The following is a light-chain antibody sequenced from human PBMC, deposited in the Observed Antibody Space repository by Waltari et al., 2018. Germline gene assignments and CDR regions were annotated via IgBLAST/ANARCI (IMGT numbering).Light chain of an antibody. J-gene: IGLJ2*01. V-gene: IGLV2-14*03. CDR2: DVS. Sequence: QSALTQPASVSGSPGPSITISCTGTSSDVGGSHYVPWYQQHPGKAPKLMIYDVSNRPSGVSNRFSGSKSGNTASLTISGLQAEDEADYYCSSYTSSSTLVVFGGGTKLTVL. CDR1: SSDVGGSHY. CDR3: SSYTSSSTLVV.